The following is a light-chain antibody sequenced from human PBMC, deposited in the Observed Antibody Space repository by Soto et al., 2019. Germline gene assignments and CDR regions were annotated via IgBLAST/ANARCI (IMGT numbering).Light chain of an antibody. V-gene: IGLV2-14*01. CDR1: SSDVGGYNY. J-gene: IGLJ2*01. CDR2: DVS. Sequence: QSVLTQPASVSGSPGQSITISCTGTSSDVGGYNYVSWYQQHPGKAPKLMIYDVSNRPSGVSNRFSGSKSGNTASLTISGLQAEDEADYYCSSYTSSSTYVVFGGGTKVTAL. CDR3: SSYTSSSTYVV.